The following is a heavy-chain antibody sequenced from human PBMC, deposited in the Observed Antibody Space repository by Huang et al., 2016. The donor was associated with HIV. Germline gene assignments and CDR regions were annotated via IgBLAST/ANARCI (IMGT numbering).Heavy chain of an antibody. J-gene: IGHJ4*02. CDR3: ARPRMTATSSDSTWSFFDS. CDR2: GNHRGLS. D-gene: IGHD2-21*02. V-gene: IGHV4-34*02. Sequence: QVQLQQWGAGLLKPSGVLSLKCAVYGGSLSDYYWTWIRQSPGKGLEWIGEGNHRGLSHYNPSLRSRVTMSVDMFKNQFSLNLTSLTVADTAVYYCARPRMTATSSDSTWSFFDSWGQGTLVIVSS. CDR1: GGSLSDYY.